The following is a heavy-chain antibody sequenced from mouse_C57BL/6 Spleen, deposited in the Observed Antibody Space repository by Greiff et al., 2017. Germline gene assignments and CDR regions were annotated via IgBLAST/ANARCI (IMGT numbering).Heavy chain of an antibody. J-gene: IGHJ1*03. D-gene: IGHD1-1*01. CDR3: APSYGSSSNFDV. CDR2: INPSSGYT. V-gene: IGHV1-7*01. Sequence: QVHVKQSGAELAKPGASVKLSCKASGYTFTSYWMHWVKQRPGQGLEWIGYINPSSGYTKYNQKFKDKATLTADKSSSTAYMQLSSLTYEDSAVYYCAPSYGSSSNFDVWGTGTTVTVSS. CDR1: GYTFTSYW.